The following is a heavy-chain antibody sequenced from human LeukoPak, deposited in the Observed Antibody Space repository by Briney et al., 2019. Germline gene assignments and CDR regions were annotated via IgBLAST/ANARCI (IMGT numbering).Heavy chain of an antibody. CDR1: GFTFSSYG. V-gene: IGHV3-30*18. CDR2: ISYDGSNK. Sequence: GRSLRLSCAASGFTFSSYGMHWVRQAPGKGLEWVAVISYDGSNKYYADSVKGRFTISRDNSKNTLYLQMNSLRAEDTAVYYCAKPWGSYTWVDAFDIWGQGTMVTVSS. CDR3: AKPWGSYTWVDAFDI. J-gene: IGHJ3*02. D-gene: IGHD1-26*01.